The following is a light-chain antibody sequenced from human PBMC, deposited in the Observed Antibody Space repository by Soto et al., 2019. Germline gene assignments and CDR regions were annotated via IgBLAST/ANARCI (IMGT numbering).Light chain of an antibody. CDR1: TSDVGSYNY. CDR3: TSYAGYNNPVV. J-gene: IGLJ2*01. V-gene: IGLV2-8*01. CDR2: EVN. Sequence: QSALTQPPSASGSPGQSVTISCTGTTSDVGSYNYVSWYQQHPDKAPKLMIYEVNKRPSGVPDRFSGFKSGNTASLTVSGLQAEDEADYYCTSYAGYNNPVVFGGGTKLTVL.